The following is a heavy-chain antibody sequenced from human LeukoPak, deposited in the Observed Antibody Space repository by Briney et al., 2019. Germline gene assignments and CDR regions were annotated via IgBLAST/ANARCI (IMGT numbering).Heavy chain of an antibody. Sequence: PSETLSLTCAVYGGSFSGYYWSWIRQPPGKGLEWIGEINHSGSTNYNPSLKSRVTISVDTSKNQFSLRLSSVTAADTAVYYCARVGVVERFDYWGQGTLVTVSS. CDR3: ARVGVVERFDY. CDR1: GGSFSGYY. J-gene: IGHJ4*02. V-gene: IGHV4-34*01. D-gene: IGHD3-22*01. CDR2: INHSGST.